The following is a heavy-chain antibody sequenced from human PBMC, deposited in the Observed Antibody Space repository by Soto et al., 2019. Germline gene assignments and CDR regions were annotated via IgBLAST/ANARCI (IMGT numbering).Heavy chain of an antibody. CDR2: IIPAFGTT. D-gene: IGHD2-2*02. CDR1: GGTFGTYA. V-gene: IGHV1-69*01. J-gene: IGHJ6*02. Sequence: QVQLVQSGAAVSKPGSSVKFSCKAPGGTFGTYAIGWVRQAPGQGLEWMGGIIPAFGTTKNAQKFQDRVDMTADESTNTVYMELRGLRFDDTAVYYCARVPRQMLYGPTRNGMDVWGQGTTLIVSS. CDR3: ARVPRQMLYGPTRNGMDV.